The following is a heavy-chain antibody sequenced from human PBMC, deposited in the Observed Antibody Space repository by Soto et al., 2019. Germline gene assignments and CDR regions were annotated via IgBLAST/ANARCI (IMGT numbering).Heavy chain of an antibody. CDR1: GGSISSSNW. V-gene: IGHV4-4*02. CDR3: ARDSRSSGSYYDYYYYGMDV. J-gene: IGHJ6*02. D-gene: IGHD1-26*01. Sequence: PSETLSLTCAVSGGSISSSNWWSWVRQPPGKGLEWIGEIYHSGSTNYNPSLKSRVTISVDKSKNQFSLKLGSVTAADTAVYYCARDSRSSGSYYDYYYYGMDVWGQGTTVTVSS. CDR2: IYHSGST.